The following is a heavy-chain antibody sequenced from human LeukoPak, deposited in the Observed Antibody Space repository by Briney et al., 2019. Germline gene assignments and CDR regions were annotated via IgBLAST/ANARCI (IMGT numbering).Heavy chain of an antibody. D-gene: IGHD1-26*01. CDR1: GGSISSYY. Sequence: PSETLSLTCTVSGGSISSYYWSWIRQPPGKGLEWIGDIYYSGSTNYNPSLKSRVTISVDTSKNQFSLKLSSVTAADTAVYYCARRSWGGSYRRVPIDYWGQGTLVTVSS. CDR3: ARRSWGGSYRRVPIDY. J-gene: IGHJ4*02. CDR2: IYYSGST. V-gene: IGHV4-59*01.